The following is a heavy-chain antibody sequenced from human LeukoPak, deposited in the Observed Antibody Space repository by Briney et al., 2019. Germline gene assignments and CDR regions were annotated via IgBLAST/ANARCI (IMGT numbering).Heavy chain of an antibody. D-gene: IGHD3-16*02. Sequence: SETLSPTCAVYGGSFSGYYWSWIRQPPGKGLEWIGEINHSGSTNYNPSLKSRVTISVDTSKNQFSLKLSSVTAADTAVYYCARDLIADYVWGSYHYSDAFDIWGQGTMVTVSS. CDR1: GGSFSGYY. CDR2: INHSGST. CDR3: ARDLIADYVWGSYHYSDAFDI. J-gene: IGHJ3*02. V-gene: IGHV4-34*01.